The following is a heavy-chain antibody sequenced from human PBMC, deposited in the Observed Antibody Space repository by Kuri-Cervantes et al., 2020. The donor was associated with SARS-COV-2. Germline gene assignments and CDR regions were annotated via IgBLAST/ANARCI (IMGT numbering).Heavy chain of an antibody. CDR2: IRYDGSNK. D-gene: IGHD6-13*01. V-gene: IGHV3-30*02. J-gene: IGHJ1*01. CDR1: GFTFSSYG. CDR3: ARDSSTQQLPAEYFQH. Sequence: GESLKISCAASGFTFSSYGMHWVRQAPGKGLEWVAFIRYDGSNKYYADSVKGRFTISRDNAKNSLYLQMNSLRAEDTAVYYCARDSSTQQLPAEYFQHWGQGTPVTVSS.